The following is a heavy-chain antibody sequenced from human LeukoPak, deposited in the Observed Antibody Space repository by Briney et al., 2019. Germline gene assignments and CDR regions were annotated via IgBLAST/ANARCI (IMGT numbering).Heavy chain of an antibody. V-gene: IGHV3-21*04. J-gene: IGHJ4*02. CDR1: GFTFSSYS. CDR3: AKEYDDWNLDFCDY. D-gene: IGHD1-7*01. Sequence: GGSLRLSCAASGFTFSSYSMNWIRQAPGKGLEWVSSISSSTSYIYYADSVKGRFTISRDNSKNTLYLQMNSLRAEDTAVYYCAKEYDDWNLDFCDYWGQGTLVTVSS. CDR2: ISSSTSYI.